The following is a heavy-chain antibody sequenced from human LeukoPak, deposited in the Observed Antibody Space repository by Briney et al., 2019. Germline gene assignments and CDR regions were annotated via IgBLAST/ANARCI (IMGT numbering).Heavy chain of an antibody. CDR2: ISHDGSNK. CDR1: RFTFCSYA. D-gene: IGHD6-13*01. J-gene: IGHJ4*02. CDR3: ARAPGSSSSWSYFDF. V-gene: IGHV3-30-3*01. Sequence: PGGSLRLSCAASRFTFCSYAIHWVRQAPGKGLEWVAVISHDGSNKNYADSVQGRFTISRDNSKNTLYLQMNSLRAEDTAVYYCARAPGSSSSWSYFDFWGQGTLVTVSS.